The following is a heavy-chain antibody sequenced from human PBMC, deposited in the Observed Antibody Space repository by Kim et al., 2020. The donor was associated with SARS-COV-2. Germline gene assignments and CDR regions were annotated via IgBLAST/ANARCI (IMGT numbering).Heavy chain of an antibody. CDR3: ARGQSNYYGSGIYYYYYM. V-gene: IGHV4-34*01. CDR1: GGSFSGYY. J-gene: IGHJ6*03. Sequence: SETLSLTCAVYGGSFSGYYWSWIRQPPGKGLEWIGEINHSGSTNYNPSLKSRVTISVDTSKNQFSLKLSSVTAADTAVYYCARGQSNYYGSGIYYYYYM. D-gene: IGHD3-10*01. CDR2: INHSGST.